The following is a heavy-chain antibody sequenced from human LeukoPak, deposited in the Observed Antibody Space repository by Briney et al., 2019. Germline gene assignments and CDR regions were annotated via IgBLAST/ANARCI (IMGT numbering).Heavy chain of an antibody. Sequence: SETLSLTCAVYGGSFSGYYWSWIRQPPGKGLEWIREINHSGSTNYNPSLKSRVTISVDTSKNQFSLKLSSVTAADTAVYYCARVYDYVWGSYRFSDAFDIWGQGTMVTVSS. J-gene: IGHJ3*02. V-gene: IGHV4-34*01. D-gene: IGHD3-16*02. CDR3: ARVYDYVWGSYRFSDAFDI. CDR2: INHSGST. CDR1: GGSFSGYY.